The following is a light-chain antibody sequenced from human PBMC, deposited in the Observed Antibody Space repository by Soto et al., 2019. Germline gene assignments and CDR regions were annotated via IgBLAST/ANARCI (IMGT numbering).Light chain of an antibody. Sequence: DIHMTQSPSTLSASVGDRVTITCRASQSISSWLAWYKQKPGKAPKLLIYDASILESGVPSRFSGGGSGTDFTLTISSLQPDDFATYYCQQYNSYSSTFGQGTKVDIK. V-gene: IGKV1-5*01. CDR1: QSISSW. J-gene: IGKJ1*01. CDR2: DAS. CDR3: QQYNSYSST.